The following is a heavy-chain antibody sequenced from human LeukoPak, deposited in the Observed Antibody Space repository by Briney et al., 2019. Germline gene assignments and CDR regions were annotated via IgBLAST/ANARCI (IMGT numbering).Heavy chain of an antibody. CDR3: ARSLFVVVPAAIRPPDY. Sequence: ASVKVSCKASGYTFTSYYMHWVRQAPGQGLEWMGWINPNSGGTNYAQKFQGRVTMTRDTSISTAYMELSRLRSDDTAVYYCARSLFVVVPAAIRPPDYWGQGTLVTVSS. CDR2: INPNSGGT. J-gene: IGHJ4*02. V-gene: IGHV1-2*02. CDR1: GYTFTSYY. D-gene: IGHD2-2*02.